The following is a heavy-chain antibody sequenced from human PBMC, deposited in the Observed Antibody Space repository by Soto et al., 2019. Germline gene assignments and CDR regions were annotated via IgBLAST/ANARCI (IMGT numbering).Heavy chain of an antibody. Sequence: QVHLVQSGAEVKKPGASVKVSCKGSGYAFTTYGITWVRQAPGQGLEWMGWISAHNGNTNYAQKLQGRVTVTRDTSTSTAYMEMRSLRSDDTAVYYCGRGRYGDYWGQGDLVTVAS. J-gene: IGHJ4*02. V-gene: IGHV1-18*01. CDR1: GYAFTTYG. D-gene: IGHD1-1*01. CDR3: GRGRYGDY. CDR2: ISAHNGNT.